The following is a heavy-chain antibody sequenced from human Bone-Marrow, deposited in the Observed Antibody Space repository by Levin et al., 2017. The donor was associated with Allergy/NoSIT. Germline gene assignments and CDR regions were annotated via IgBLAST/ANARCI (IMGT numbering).Heavy chain of an antibody. J-gene: IGHJ4*02. Sequence: GGSLRLSCAASGFTFSDYYMSWIRQAPGKGLEWVSYISSSGSPTYYADSVKGRFTISRDNANNSVFLEMNSLRAEDTAVYYCARSAGDDPKYYWGQGTGVAVSS. CDR3: ARSAGDDPKYY. D-gene: IGHD2-21*01. V-gene: IGHV3-11*04. CDR2: ISSSGSPT. CDR1: GFTFSDYY.